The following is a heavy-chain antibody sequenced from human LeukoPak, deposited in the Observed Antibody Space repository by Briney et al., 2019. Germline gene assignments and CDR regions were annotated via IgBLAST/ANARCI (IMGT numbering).Heavy chain of an antibody. CDR3: ARRSHYDSAAGWAY. CDR2: IYHTGNT. J-gene: IGHJ4*02. D-gene: IGHD5-12*01. CDR1: GGSFSGYY. V-gene: IGHV4-34*01. Sequence: PSETLSLTCAVYGGSFSGYYWVWIRQPPGKGLEWIGEIYHTGNTNYSPSLKSRVTISIDTSKNQFSLKLGSVTAADTAVYYCARRSHYDSAAGWAYWGQGILVTVSS.